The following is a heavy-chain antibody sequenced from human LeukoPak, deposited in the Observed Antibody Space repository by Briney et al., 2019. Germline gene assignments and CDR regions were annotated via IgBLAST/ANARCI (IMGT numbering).Heavy chain of an antibody. J-gene: IGHJ4*02. Sequence: SETLSLTCSVSGGSISTYYWNWIRQPPGKGLEWIGYIYYTGSTNYNPSLKSRVTISVDTSKNQFSLRLTSVTAADTAVYYCARRDTSGWRSFDYWGQGTLVTVSS. CDR3: ARRDTSGWRSFDY. CDR2: IYYTGST. D-gene: IGHD6-19*01. V-gene: IGHV4-59*01. CDR1: GGSISTYY.